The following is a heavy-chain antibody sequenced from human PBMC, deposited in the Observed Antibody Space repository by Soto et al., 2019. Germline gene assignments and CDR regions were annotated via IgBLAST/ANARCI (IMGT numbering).Heavy chain of an antibody. Sequence: SETLSLTCTVSGGSISSXXXYWSWIRQHPGKGLEWIGYIYYSGSTYYNPSLKSRVTISVDTSKNQFSLKLSSVTAEYTAVYYCTTDRPGYCSSTDCYTVPHXYFGMDVWGQGTTVTVSS. CDR2: IYYSGST. D-gene: IGHD2-2*02. J-gene: IGHJ6*02. V-gene: IGHV4-31*03. CDR3: TTDRPGYCSSTDCYTVPHXYFGMDV. CDR1: GGSISSXXXY.